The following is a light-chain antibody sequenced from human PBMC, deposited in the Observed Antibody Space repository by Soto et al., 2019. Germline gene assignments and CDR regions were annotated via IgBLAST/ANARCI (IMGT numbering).Light chain of an antibody. J-gene: IGLJ1*01. CDR1: SSDVGGYDY. V-gene: IGLV2-14*01. CDR3: TSFTIIHTYV. CDR2: NVN. Sequence: QSVLTQPASVSGSPGQSITISCTGTSSDVGGYDYVAWYQQYPDKAPKLLIYNVNNRPSGVSLRLSGSKSGNTASLTISGLLPEDEADYYCTSFTIIHTYVFGTGTKVTVL.